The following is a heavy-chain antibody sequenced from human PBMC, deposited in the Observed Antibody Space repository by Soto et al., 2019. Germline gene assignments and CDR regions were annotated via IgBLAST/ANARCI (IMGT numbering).Heavy chain of an antibody. V-gene: IGHV3-23*01. J-gene: IGHJ5*02. CDR1: GGSISSGGYS. CDR3: AKDRSTYYLVPPFDP. Sequence: ETLSLTCAVSGGSISSGGYSWSWIRQPPGKGLEWVSAISGSGGSTYYADSVKGRFTISRDNSKNTLYLQMNSLRAEDTAVYYCAKDRSTYYLVPPFDPWGQGTLVTVSS. D-gene: IGHD3-10*01. CDR2: ISGSGGST.